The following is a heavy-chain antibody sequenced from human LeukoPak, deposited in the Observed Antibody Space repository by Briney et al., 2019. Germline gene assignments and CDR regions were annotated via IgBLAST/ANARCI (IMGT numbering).Heavy chain of an antibody. Sequence: SETLSLTCAVYGGSFSSYNWSWIRQPPGEGLEWIGEINHSGSTNYNPSLKSRVTISVDTSKNQFSLKLSSVTAADTAVYYCARLNVHIAAADYWGQGTLVTVSS. CDR1: GGSFSSYN. CDR3: ARLNVHIAAADY. J-gene: IGHJ4*02. CDR2: INHSGST. V-gene: IGHV4-34*01. D-gene: IGHD6-13*01.